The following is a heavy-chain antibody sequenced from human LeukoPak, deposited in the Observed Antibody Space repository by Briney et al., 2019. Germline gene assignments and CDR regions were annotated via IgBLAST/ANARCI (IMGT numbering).Heavy chain of an antibody. Sequence: GGSLGLSCAASGFTFSSYAMSWVRQAPGKGLEWVSAISGSGGSTYYADSVKGRFTISRDNSKNTLYLQMNSLRAEDTAVYYCAKWGLQYCGGDCYPGAWGQGTLVTVSS. CDR1: GFTFSSYA. D-gene: IGHD2-21*02. CDR3: AKWGLQYCGGDCYPGA. J-gene: IGHJ4*02. CDR2: ISGSGGST. V-gene: IGHV3-23*01.